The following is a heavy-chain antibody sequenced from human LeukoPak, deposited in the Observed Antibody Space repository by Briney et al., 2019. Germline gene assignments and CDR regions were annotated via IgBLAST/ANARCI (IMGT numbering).Heavy chain of an antibody. CDR3: AKLRVGYGSGSYFHPALDS. D-gene: IGHD3-10*01. CDR2: ISYDGNED. V-gene: IGHV3-30*18. J-gene: IGHJ5*01. Sequence: PGGSLRLSCAASGFPFNKYGMLWVRQAPGKGLDWLAVISYDGNEDYYADSVKGRFTISKDKSQDTVNLQLSRLRPEDTAVYYCAKLRVGYGSGSYFHPALDSWGQGTLVIVSS. CDR1: GFPFNKYG.